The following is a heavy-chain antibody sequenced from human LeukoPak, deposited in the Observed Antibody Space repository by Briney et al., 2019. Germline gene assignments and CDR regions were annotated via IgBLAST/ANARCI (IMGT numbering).Heavy chain of an antibody. V-gene: IGHV3-23*01. J-gene: IGHJ4*02. CDR2: ISGSGGST. CDR3: AKAESWYPYGSGSPPGY. D-gene: IGHD3-10*01. Sequence: AGGSLRLSCAASGFTFSSYAMSWVRQALGKGLEWVSAISGSGGSTYYADSVKGRFTISRDNSKNTLYLQMNSLRAEDTAVYYCAKAESWYPYGSGSPPGYWGQGTLVTVSS. CDR1: GFTFSSYA.